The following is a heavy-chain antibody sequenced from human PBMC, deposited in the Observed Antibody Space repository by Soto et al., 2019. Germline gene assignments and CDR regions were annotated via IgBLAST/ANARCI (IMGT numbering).Heavy chain of an antibody. CDR2: ISSSSSYI. CDR3: ARRCSGGSCYHFDY. D-gene: IGHD2-15*01. V-gene: IGHV3-21*01. J-gene: IGHJ4*02. Sequence: EVQLVESGGGLVKPGGSLRLSCAASGFTFSSYSMNWVRQAPGKGLEWVSSISSSSSYIYYADSVKGRFTISRDNAKNSLYLHMNSLRAEDTAVYYCARRCSGGSCYHFDYWGQGTLVTVSS. CDR1: GFTFSSYS.